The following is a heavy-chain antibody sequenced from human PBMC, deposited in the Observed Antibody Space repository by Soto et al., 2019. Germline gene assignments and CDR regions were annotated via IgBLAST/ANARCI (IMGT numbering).Heavy chain of an antibody. CDR1: GGSISSGGYS. V-gene: IGHV4-30-2*01. Sequence: QLQLPESGSGLVKPSQPLSPTCAVSGGSISSGGYSWSWIRQPPGKGLEWIGYIYHSGSTYYIPSLKSRVTIAVERSKNQFSRKLSSVTAADTAVYCCARVPSPGGQGTLGTVSS. CDR3: ARVPSP. CDR2: IYHSGST. J-gene: IGHJ5*02.